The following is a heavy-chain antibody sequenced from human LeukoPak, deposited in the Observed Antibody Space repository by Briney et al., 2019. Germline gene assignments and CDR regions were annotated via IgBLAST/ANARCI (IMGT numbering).Heavy chain of an antibody. CDR1: GFTFSRYA. J-gene: IGHJ4*02. D-gene: IGHD2-2*02. CDR2: LSYDGSNK. V-gene: IGHV3-30-3*01. Sequence: GGSLRHSCAASGFTFSRYAMHWVRQAPGKGLEWVAVLSYDGSNKYYADSVKGRFTVSRDNSKNTLYLLMNSLRAEDTAVYYCARDASRLPSSTSCYSDYWGQGTLVTVSS. CDR3: ARDASRLPSSTSCYSDY.